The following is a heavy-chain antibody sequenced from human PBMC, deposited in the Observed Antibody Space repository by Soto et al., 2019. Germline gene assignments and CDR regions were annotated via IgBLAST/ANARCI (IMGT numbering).Heavy chain of an antibody. CDR2: INPNRGGT. Sequence: GASVKVSCKASGYTFTGCYMHWVRQAPGQGLEWMGWINPNRGGTNYAQKFQGRVTMTRDTSISTAYMELSRLRSDDTAVYYCARGDYYDSSGWFDPWGQGTLVTVSS. J-gene: IGHJ5*02. CDR3: ARGDYYDSSGWFDP. V-gene: IGHV1-2*02. CDR1: GYTFTGCY. D-gene: IGHD3-22*01.